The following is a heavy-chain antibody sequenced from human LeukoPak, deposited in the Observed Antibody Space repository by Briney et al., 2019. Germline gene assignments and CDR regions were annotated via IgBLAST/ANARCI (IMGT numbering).Heavy chain of an antibody. D-gene: IGHD6-13*01. CDR1: GFTFSSYA. CDR3: AREEHRLAEAGTSAFDL. Sequence: GGSLRLSCAASGFTFSSYAMSWVRQAPGKGLAWVSHINRDGGLTNYADSVKGRFTISRDNARNTVYLQMSSLRVEDTAIYFCAREEHRLAEAGTSAFDLGGQGTLVTVSP. J-gene: IGHJ3*01. V-gene: IGHV3-23*01. CDR2: INRDGGLT.